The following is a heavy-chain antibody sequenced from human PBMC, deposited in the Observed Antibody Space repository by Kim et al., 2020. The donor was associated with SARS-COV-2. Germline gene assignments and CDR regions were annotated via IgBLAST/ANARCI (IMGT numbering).Heavy chain of an antibody. CDR3: ARDGGYSSSWYVY. CDR2: IYYSGST. J-gene: IGHJ4*02. V-gene: IGHV4-31*03. Sequence: SETLSLTCTVSGGSISSGGYYWSWLRQHPGKGLEWIGYIYYSGSTYYNPSLKSRVTISVDTSKNQFSLKLSSVTAADTAVYYCARDGGYSSSWYVYWGQGTLVTVSS. CDR1: GGSISSGGYY. D-gene: IGHD6-13*01.